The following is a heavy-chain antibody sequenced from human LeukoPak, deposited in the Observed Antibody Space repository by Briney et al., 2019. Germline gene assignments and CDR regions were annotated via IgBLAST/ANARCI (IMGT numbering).Heavy chain of an antibody. J-gene: IGHJ3*01. Sequence: SETLSLTCSVSGDSIIKYYWRWIRQSPGKGLEWIGYISDSGRTDYNPSLKSRATISVGSSKNQFSLKLTSVTAADTAMYYWARSDIYNGNPFDAFDFWGRGIVVVVSS. CDR1: GDSIIKYY. CDR3: ARSDIYNGNPFDAFDF. D-gene: IGHD4-23*01. V-gene: IGHV4-59*08. CDR2: ISDSGRT.